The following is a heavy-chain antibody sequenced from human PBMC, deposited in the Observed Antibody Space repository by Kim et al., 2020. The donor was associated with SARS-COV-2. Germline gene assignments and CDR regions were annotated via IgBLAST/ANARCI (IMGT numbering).Heavy chain of an antibody. Sequence: GGSLRLSCAASGFTFSSYAMSWVRQAPGKGLEWVSAISGSGGSTYYADSVKGRFTISRDNSKNTLYLQMNSLRAEDTAVYYCAKADDILTGLGALDYWGQGTLVTVSS. J-gene: IGHJ4*02. CDR1: GFTFSSYA. V-gene: IGHV3-23*01. D-gene: IGHD3-9*01. CDR3: AKADDILTGLGALDY. CDR2: ISGSGGST.